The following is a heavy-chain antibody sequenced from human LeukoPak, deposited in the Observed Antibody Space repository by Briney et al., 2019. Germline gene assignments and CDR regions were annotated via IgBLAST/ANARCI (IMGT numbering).Heavy chain of an antibody. CDR2: IDSGGST. J-gene: IGHJ4*02. D-gene: IGHD1-7*01. Sequence: QTGGSLRLSCAASGFIVSNSYMSWVRQAPGQGLEWVSVIDSGGSTYYADSVKGRFTISRDNSKNTLYPQMNSLRAEDTAVYYCARALTGTFDSWGQGTLVTVSS. CDR3: ARALTGTFDS. V-gene: IGHV3-53*01. CDR1: GFIVSNSY.